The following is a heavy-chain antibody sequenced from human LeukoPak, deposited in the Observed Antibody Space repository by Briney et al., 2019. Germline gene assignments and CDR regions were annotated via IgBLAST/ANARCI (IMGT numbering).Heavy chain of an antibody. CDR1: GFTFTDYY. Sequence: GGSLRLSCAASGFTFTDYYMSWIRQAPGQGLEWVSYISSSGSTIYYADSVKGRFTISRDNAKNSLYLQMNSLRAEDTAVYFCARGEGSNYYDSSGYYYWGQGTLVTVSS. J-gene: IGHJ4*02. V-gene: IGHV3-11*01. CDR3: ARGEGSNYYDSSGYYY. D-gene: IGHD3-22*01. CDR2: ISSSGSTI.